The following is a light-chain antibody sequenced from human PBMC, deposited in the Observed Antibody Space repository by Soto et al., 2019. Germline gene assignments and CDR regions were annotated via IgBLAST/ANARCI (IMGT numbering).Light chain of an antibody. CDR1: QSVTTNY. CDR2: GAS. J-gene: IGKJ2*01. Sequence: EIVLTQSPGTLSLSPGARATLSCRATQSVTTNYLAWYQQKPGQAPRLLIYGASIRATGIPDRFSGSGSGTDFTLNISRLEPEDFAVYYCQHYGSSPPNTFGQGTKLESK. V-gene: IGKV3-20*01. CDR3: QHYGSSPPNT.